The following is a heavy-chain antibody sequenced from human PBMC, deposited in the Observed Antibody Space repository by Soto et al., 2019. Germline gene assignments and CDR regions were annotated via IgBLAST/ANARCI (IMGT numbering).Heavy chain of an antibody. CDR2: MNPNSGNT. Sequence: ASVKVSCKSSGYTFTSYDINWVRQATGQGLEWMGWMNPNSGNTGYAQKYQGRVTMTRNTSISTAYMELSSLRSEDTAVYYFAVEYFDWLMNFDNWSEGTLVTVSS. J-gene: IGHJ4*02. CDR1: GYTFTSYD. D-gene: IGHD3-9*01. CDR3: AVEYFDWLMNFDN. V-gene: IGHV1-8*01.